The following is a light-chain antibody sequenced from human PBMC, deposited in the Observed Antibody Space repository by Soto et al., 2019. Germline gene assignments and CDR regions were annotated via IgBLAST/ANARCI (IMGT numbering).Light chain of an antibody. CDR2: DAS. CDR3: QQYNNWPRT. Sequence: EIVMTQSPATLSVSPGERATLSCRASQSISSNLAWYQQKPGQAPRLLIYDASTRATGIAPRFGGSGSGTEFTLTISSLQSEDFAVYYCQQYNNWPRTFGQGTKVEIK. V-gene: IGKV3-15*01. J-gene: IGKJ1*01. CDR1: QSISSN.